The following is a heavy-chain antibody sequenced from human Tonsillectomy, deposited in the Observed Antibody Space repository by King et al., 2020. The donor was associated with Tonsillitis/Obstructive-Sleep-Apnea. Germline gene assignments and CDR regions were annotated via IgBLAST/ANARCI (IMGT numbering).Heavy chain of an antibody. J-gene: IGHJ6*02. V-gene: IGHV1-2*02. CDR2: INPNRGGT. CDR3: ARVAGDGYDLPYYYYGMDV. Sequence: QLVQSGAGVKKPGASVKVSCKASGYTFTDYFIHWVRQAPGQGLEWMGWINPNRGGTNYAQKFQGRVTMTRDTSIRTIYMELSRLRSDDTAVYYCARVAGDGYDLPYYYYGMDVWGHGTTVTVSS. CDR1: GYTFTDYF. D-gene: IGHD5-24*01.